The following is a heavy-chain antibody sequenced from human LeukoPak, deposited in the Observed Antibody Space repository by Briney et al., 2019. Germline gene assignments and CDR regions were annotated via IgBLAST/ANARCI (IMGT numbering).Heavy chain of an antibody. D-gene: IGHD2-2*01. J-gene: IGHJ6*04. V-gene: IGHV4-59*11. CDR1: GGSISSHY. CDR2: IYYSGST. Sequence: SETLSLTCTVSGGSISSHYWSWIRQPPGKGLEWIGHIYYSGSTKYNPSLKSRVTISVDTSKNQFSLELSSVTAADTAVYYCARVVPGALGYYYYGMDVWGKGTTVTVSS. CDR3: ARVVPGALGYYYYGMDV.